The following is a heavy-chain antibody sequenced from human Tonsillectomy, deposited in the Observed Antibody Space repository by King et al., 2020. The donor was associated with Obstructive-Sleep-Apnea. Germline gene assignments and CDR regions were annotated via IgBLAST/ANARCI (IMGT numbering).Heavy chain of an antibody. CDR2: IKQDGSEK. V-gene: IGHV3-7*03. J-gene: IGHJ3*02. CDR3: AGAYGSGSLPGTFDI. CDR1: GFTFSSYW. Sequence: VQLVESGGGLVQPGGSLRLSCAASGFTFSSYWMSWVRQAPGKGLEWVANIKQDGSEKYYVDSVKGRFTISRDNAKNSLYLQMNSLRAEDTAVYDCAGAYGSGSLPGTFDIWGQGTMVTVSS. D-gene: IGHD3-10*01.